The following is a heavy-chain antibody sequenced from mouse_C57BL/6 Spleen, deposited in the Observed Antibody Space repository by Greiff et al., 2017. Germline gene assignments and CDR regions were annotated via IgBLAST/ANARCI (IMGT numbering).Heavy chain of an antibody. J-gene: IGHJ3*01. CDR3: ARPKFAY. V-gene: IGHV5-17*01. CDR2: ISSGSSSI. Sequence: EVQVVESGGGLVKPGGSLKLSCAASGFPFSDYGMHWVRQAPEKGLEWVAYISSGSSSIYYADTVKGRFTISRVNAKNTLFLPMTSLRSEDTAMYYCARPKFAYWGQGTLVTVSA. CDR1: GFPFSDYG.